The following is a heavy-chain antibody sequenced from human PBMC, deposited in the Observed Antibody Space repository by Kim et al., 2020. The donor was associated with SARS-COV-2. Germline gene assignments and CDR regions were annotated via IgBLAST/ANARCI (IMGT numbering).Heavy chain of an antibody. Sequence: SETLSLTCAVYGGSFSGYYWSWIRQPPGKGLEWIGEINHSGSTNYNPSLKSRVTISVDTSKNQFSLKLSSVTAADTAVYYCARLYGGNSNWGQGTLVTV. CDR2: INHSGST. CDR3: ARLYGGNSN. CDR1: GGSFSGYY. J-gene: IGHJ4*02. D-gene: IGHD2-21*02. V-gene: IGHV4-34*01.